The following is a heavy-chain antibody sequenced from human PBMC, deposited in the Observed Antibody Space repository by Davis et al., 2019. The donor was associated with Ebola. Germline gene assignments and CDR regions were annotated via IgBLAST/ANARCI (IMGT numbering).Heavy chain of an antibody. CDR1: GGSISSGGYS. CDR3: ARHKGGQPPYNWFDP. D-gene: IGHD1-14*01. V-gene: IGHV4-30-4*08. CDR2: TYYSGST. J-gene: IGHJ5*02. Sequence: MPSETLSLTCSVSGGSISSGGYSWSWIRQPPGKGLEWIGYTYYSGSTYYNPSLKSRVTISVDTSKNQFSLKLSSVTAADTAVYYCARHKGGQPPYNWFDPWGQGTLVTVSS.